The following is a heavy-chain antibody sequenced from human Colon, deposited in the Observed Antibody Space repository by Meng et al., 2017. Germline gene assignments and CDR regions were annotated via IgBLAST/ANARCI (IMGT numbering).Heavy chain of an antibody. D-gene: IGHD3-10*01. CDR1: GLTFSNAW. J-gene: IGHJ4*02. CDR3: AHFGYYGSVFSY. Sequence: GGSLRLSCAVSGLTFSNAWMSWVRQAPGKGLEWVGRIGRKTDGGTTDYAAPVKGRFTVSRDDSKNTLYLQMNSLKTEDTAVYYCAHFGYYGSVFSYWGQGTLVTVSS. V-gene: IGHV3-15*04. CDR2: IGRKTDGGTT.